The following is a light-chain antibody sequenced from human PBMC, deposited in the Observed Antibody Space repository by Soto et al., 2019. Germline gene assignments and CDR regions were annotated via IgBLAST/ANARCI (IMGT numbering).Light chain of an antibody. Sequence: QSALTQPRSVSGSPGQSVTISCTGTSSGGYNYVSWYQQHPGKAPKLMIYDVSKWPSGVPDRFSGSKSGNTASLTISGLQAEDEADYYCCSYAGNSLWVFGGGTKVTVL. V-gene: IGLV2-11*01. CDR1: SSGGYNY. CDR2: DVS. J-gene: IGLJ3*02. CDR3: CSYAGNSLWV.